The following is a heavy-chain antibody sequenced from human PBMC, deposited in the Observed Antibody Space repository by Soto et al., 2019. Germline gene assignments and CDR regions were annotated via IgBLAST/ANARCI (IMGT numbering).Heavy chain of an antibody. D-gene: IGHD6-6*01. J-gene: IGHJ6*02. V-gene: IGHV3-30*18. CDR1: GFTFSSYG. Sequence: GGSLRLSCAASGFTFSSYGMHWVRQAPGKGLEWVAVISYDGSNKHYVDSVKGRFTISRDNSKNTLYLQMNSLRAEDTAVYYCAKSRPLGARARTIRYGMDVWGQGTTVTVSS. CDR3: AKSRPLGARARTIRYGMDV. CDR2: ISYDGSNK.